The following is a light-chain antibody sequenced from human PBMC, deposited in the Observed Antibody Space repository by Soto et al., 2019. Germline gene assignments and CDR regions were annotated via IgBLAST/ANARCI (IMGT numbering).Light chain of an antibody. CDR2: VAS. CDR1: QSVSSN. CDR3: QQYNVWPLT. Sequence: EIVMTQSPAPLSVSPGERATLSCRASQSVSSNLAWYQQKPGQTPKLLIYVASTRATGIPARFSGSGSGTEFTLSISSLQSEDFAVYYCQQYNVWPLTFGGGTKVEF. J-gene: IGKJ4*01. V-gene: IGKV3-15*01.